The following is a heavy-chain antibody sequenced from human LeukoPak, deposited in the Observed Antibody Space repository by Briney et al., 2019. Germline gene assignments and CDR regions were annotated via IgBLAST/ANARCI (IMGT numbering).Heavy chain of an antibody. V-gene: IGHV1-18*01. Sequence: ASVKVSCKASGYTFTSYGISWVRQAPRQGLEWMGWISAYNGNTNYAQKLQGRVTMTTDTSTSTAYMELRSLRSDDTAVYYCARSYGSGSYYNPYYYYGMDVWGQGTTVTVSS. CDR3: ARSYGSGSYYNPYYYYGMDV. CDR1: GYTFTSYG. CDR2: ISAYNGNT. J-gene: IGHJ6*02. D-gene: IGHD3-10*01.